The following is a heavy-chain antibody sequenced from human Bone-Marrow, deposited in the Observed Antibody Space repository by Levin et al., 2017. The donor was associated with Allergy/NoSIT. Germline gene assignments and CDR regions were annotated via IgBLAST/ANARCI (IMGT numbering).Heavy chain of an antibody. D-gene: IGHD2-15*01. CDR1: GYTFTNYW. Sequence: GESLKISCKGSGYTFTNYWINWVRQMPGKGLEWMGKIDPADSYTKYSPSFQGHVTLSADKSINTAFLQWNNVEASDTATYYCARDKDDAFDIWGQGTVVIVSS. V-gene: IGHV5-10-1*01. J-gene: IGHJ3*02. CDR2: IDPADSYT. CDR3: ARDKDDAFDI.